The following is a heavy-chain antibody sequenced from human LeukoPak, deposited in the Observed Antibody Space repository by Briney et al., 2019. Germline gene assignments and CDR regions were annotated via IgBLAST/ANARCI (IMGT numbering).Heavy chain of an antibody. J-gene: IGHJ2*01. D-gene: IGHD6-19*01. CDR3: ARSYGSGWQTSNWYFDL. CDR2: IYYSGTT. V-gene: IGHV4-39*01. CDR1: GGSISSYTYY. Sequence: PSETLSLTCTVSGGSISSYTYYWGWIRQPPGKGLEYIGRIYYSGTTYYNPSLKSRVTMSVDRSKNQFSLNLGSVTAADTALYYCARSYGSGWQTSNWYFDLWGRGTLVSVSS.